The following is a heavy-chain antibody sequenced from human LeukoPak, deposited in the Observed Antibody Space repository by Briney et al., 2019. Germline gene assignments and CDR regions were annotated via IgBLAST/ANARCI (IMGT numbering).Heavy chain of an antibody. V-gene: IGHV4-30-4*08. CDR1: GGSISSGDYY. D-gene: IGHD2-2*01. CDR3: ARDSCSSTNCYPMDV. J-gene: IGHJ6*03. CDR2: IYYSGST. Sequence: SQTLSLTCTVSGGSISSGDYYWSWIRQPPGKGLEWIGYIYYSGSTYYNPSLKSRVTISVDTSKNQFSLKLSSVTAADTAVYYCARDSCSSTNCYPMDVWGKGTTVTVSS.